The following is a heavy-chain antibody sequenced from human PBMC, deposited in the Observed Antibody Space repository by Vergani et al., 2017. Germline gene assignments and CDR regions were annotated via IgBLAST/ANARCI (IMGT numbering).Heavy chain of an antibody. V-gene: IGHV3-33*01. CDR1: GFTFSTYA. CDR3: VREASYCGSTTCRNPSYVYYYHMDV. CDR2: IYYDGSKK. J-gene: IGHJ6*03. Sequence: QVQLVESGGGVVQPGRSLRLSCTSSGFTFSTYAMHWVRQAPGKGLEWVAIIYYDGSKKYYADSGKGRFTISRDNSRNTLYLLMSRLRAEDTAIYYCVREASYCGSTTCRNPSYVYYYHMDVWGEGTPVTVSS. D-gene: IGHD2-21*01.